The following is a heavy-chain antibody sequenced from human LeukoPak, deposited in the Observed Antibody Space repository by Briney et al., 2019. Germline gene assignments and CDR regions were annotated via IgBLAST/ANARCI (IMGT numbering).Heavy chain of an antibody. V-gene: IGHV1-18*01. CDR1: GYTFTSYG. CDR3: ARGGYSSGWYSGLGYYYYGMDV. D-gene: IGHD6-19*01. CDR2: ISAYNGNT. Sequence: ASVKVSCKASGYTFTSYGISWVRQAPGQGLEWMGWISAYNGNTNYAQKFQGRVTMTTDTSTSTAYMELRSLRSDDTAVYYCARGGYSSGWYSGLGYYYYGMDVWGQGTTVTVSS. J-gene: IGHJ6*02.